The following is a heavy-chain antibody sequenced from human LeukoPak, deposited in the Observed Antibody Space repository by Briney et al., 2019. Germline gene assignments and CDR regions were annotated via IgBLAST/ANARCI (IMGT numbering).Heavy chain of an antibody. V-gene: IGHV3-49*04. J-gene: IGHJ4*02. CDR1: GFTFSSSA. CDR3: TRDRGAYNLYDY. D-gene: IGHD1-1*01. Sequence: PGGSLRLSCAASGFTFSSSAMSWVRQAPGKGLEWVGFIRSKAYGETADYAASVKGRFTISRDDPKAIAYLQMNSLKTEDTAVYHCTRDRGAYNLYDYWGQGTLVTVSS. CDR2: IRSKAYGETA.